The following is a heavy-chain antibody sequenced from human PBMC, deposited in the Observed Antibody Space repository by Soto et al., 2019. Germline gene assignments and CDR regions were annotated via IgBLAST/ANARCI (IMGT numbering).Heavy chain of an antibody. J-gene: IGHJ5*02. CDR1: GFTFSSCA. D-gene: IGHD2-15*01. CDR3: AKQGVVVAATPWSDP. V-gene: IGHV3-23*01. Sequence: PGGSLRLSCAASGFTFSSCAMSWFRQAPGKGLEWVSTISVIGGSTYYADSVKGRFTISRDNSKNTLYLQSNSLRAEDTAIYYCAKQGVVVAATPWSDPWGPGTLVTVSS. CDR2: ISVIGGST.